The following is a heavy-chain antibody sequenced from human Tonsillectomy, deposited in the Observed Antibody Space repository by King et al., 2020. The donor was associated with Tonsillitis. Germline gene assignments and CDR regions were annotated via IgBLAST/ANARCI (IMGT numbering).Heavy chain of an antibody. CDR2: IGYDGSDE. D-gene: IGHD1-14*01. J-gene: IGHJ6*03. CDR1: GFTFSSYG. CDR3: AREFRYLYYYNYMDV. V-gene: IGHV3-33*08. Sequence: VQLVESGGGVVQPGRSLRLSCAVSGFTFSSYGMHWVRQAPGKGLEWVAVIGYDGSDEYYADSVKGRFTISRDNSKNTLYLQMNSLRVEDTAVYYCAREFRYLYYYNYMDVGGIGTTVTVSS.